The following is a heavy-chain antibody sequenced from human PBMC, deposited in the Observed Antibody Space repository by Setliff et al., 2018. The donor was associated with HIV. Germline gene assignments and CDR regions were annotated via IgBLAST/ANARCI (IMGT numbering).Heavy chain of an antibody. V-gene: IGHV4-34*01. Sequence: PSETLSLTCAVYGGAFSGYYWSWIRQPPGKGLEWIGDIYHSGSTYYNPSLKSRVTISVDTSKNQFSLKLSSVTAADTAVYYCARRGSGSPYFDYWGQGTLVTVSS. J-gene: IGHJ4*02. D-gene: IGHD6-19*01. CDR3: ARRGSGSPYFDY. CDR1: GGAFSGYY. CDR2: IYHSGST.